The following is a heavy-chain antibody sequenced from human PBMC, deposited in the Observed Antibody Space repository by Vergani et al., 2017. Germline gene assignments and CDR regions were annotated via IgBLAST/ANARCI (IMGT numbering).Heavy chain of an antibody. V-gene: IGHV3-23*01. CDR2: ISGSGGST. J-gene: IGHJ5*02. CDR3: AKDGVGPLITGIPYNLFDP. Sequence: EVQLLESGGGLVQPGGSLRLSCAASGFTFSSYAMSWVRQAPGKGLEWVSAISGSGGSTYYAESVKGRFTISRDNSKNTLDLQMNSLRAEDTAVYYCAKDGVGPLITGIPYNLFDPWGQGTLVTVSS. CDR1: GFTFSSYA. D-gene: IGHD2-8*01.